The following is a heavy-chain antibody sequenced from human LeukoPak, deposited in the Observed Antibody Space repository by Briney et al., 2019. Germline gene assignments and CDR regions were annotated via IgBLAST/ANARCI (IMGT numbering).Heavy chain of an antibody. CDR1: GFTVNSNY. Sequence: GGSLRLSCAASGFTVNSNYMSWVRQVSGEGLEFVSLISTSGSTDHADSVKGRFTISSDNSKNTVHLHMNSLRGEGTAAYYCARVRSDSRGWYEFDYWGQGTLVTVSS. CDR3: ARVRSDSRGWYEFDY. CDR2: ISTSGST. J-gene: IGHJ4*02. D-gene: IGHD3-22*01. V-gene: IGHV3-53*01.